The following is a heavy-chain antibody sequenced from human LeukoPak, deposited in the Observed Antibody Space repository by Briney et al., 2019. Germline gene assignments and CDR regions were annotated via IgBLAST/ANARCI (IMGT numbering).Heavy chain of an antibody. D-gene: IGHD2-15*01. Sequence: ASVKVSCKVSGYTLSELSTHWVRQAPGKGLEWMGGFDPEDGETIYAQKFQGRVTMTEDTSTDTAYMELSSLRSEDTAVYYCATGDCSGGSCYPFDYWGQGTLVTVSS. CDR3: ATGDCSGGSCYPFDY. CDR2: FDPEDGET. J-gene: IGHJ4*02. CDR1: GYTLSELS. V-gene: IGHV1-24*01.